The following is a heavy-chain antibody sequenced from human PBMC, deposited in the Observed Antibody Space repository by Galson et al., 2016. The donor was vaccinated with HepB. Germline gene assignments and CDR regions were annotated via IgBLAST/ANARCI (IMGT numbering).Heavy chain of an antibody. Sequence: SETLSLTCSVSGGSMSSYYWSWIRQAAGGGLEWIGRIYASGTTHYNPSLKSRVTISVDTAKNQLSLSLSFMTGADTAVYYCAGQGLGRAGERDIHWGQGTLVTVSS. CDR2: IYASGTT. J-gene: IGHJ4*02. CDR1: GGSMSSYY. D-gene: IGHD4-17*01. V-gene: IGHV4-4*07. CDR3: AGQGLGRAGERDIH.